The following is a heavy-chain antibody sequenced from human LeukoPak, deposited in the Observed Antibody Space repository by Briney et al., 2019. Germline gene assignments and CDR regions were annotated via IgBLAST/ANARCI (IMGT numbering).Heavy chain of an antibody. J-gene: IGHJ3*02. D-gene: IGHD1-26*01. CDR2: ISSSSSYI. CDR1: GFTFRWDT. V-gene: IGHV3-21*05. CDR3: ARTVVGATTAAFDI. Sequence: PGGSLRLSCAASGFTFRWDTMNWVRQAPGKGLEWVSIISSSSSYIYYADSVKGRFTISRDNANNSLYLQINSLRAEETAVYYCARTVVGATTAAFDIWGQGTMVTVSS.